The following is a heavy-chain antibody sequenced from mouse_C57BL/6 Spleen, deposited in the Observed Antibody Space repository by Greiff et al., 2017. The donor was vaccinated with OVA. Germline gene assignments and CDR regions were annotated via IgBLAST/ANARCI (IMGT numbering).Heavy chain of an antibody. V-gene: IGHV1-26*01. D-gene: IGHD1-1*01. Sequence: VQLQQSGPELVKPGASVKISCKASGYTFTDYYMNWVKQSHGKSLEWIGDINPNNGGTSYNQKFKGKATLTVDKSSSTAYMELRSLTSEDSAVYSCARFPNYDYAMDYWGQGTSVTVSS. CDR1: GYTFTDYY. CDR3: ARFPNYDYAMDY. J-gene: IGHJ4*01. CDR2: INPNNGGT.